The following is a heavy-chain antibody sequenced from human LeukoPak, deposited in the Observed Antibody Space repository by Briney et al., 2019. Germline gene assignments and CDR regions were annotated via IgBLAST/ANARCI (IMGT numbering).Heavy chain of an antibody. V-gene: IGHV1-69*17. CDR1: GGTFSNSG. CDR2: IIPMVGIT. D-gene: IGHD1-26*01. J-gene: IGHJ3*02. Sequence: ASVKVSCKASGGTFSNSGFTWVRQAPGQGLEWMGGIIPMVGITYYAQKFQGRVTMTEDTSTDTAYMELSSLRSEDTAVYYCAPTIVGATVDAFDIWGQGTMVTVSS. CDR3: APTIVGATVDAFDI.